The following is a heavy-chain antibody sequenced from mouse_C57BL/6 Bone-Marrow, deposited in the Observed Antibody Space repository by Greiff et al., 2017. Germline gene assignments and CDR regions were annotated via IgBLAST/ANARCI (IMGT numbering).Heavy chain of an antibody. V-gene: IGHV5-15*01. Sequence: EVKLVASGGGLVQPGGSLKLSCAASGFTFSDYGMAWVRQAPRKGPEWVAFISNLAYSIYYADTVTGRFTISRENAKNTLYLEMSSLKSEDTAMYYCTREGGSYAMDYWGQGTSVTVSS. CDR2: ISNLAYSI. CDR1: GFTFSDYG. J-gene: IGHJ4*01. D-gene: IGHD1-1*02. CDR3: TREGGSYAMDY.